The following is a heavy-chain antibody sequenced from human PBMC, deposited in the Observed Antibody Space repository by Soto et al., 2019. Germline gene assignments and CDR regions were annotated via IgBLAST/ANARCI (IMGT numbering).Heavy chain of an antibody. CDR3: SSRNSDYSSVWSDVFDI. V-gene: IGHV3-30-3*01. D-gene: IGHD6-19*01. CDR1: GFTFSSYA. J-gene: IGHJ3*02. Sequence: QVQLVESGGGVVQPGRSLRLSCAASGFTFSSYAMHWVRQAPGKGPEWVAVISYDGSSKTYADSVKGQFTISRDNSKNYLFLQMNTLRPEDTAVYYCSSRNSDYSSVWSDVFDIWRQVTMVTVSS. CDR2: ISYDGSSK.